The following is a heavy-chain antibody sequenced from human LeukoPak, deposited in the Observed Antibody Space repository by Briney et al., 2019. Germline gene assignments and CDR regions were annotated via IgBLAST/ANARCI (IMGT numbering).Heavy chain of an antibody. Sequence: PGGSLRLSCAASGFIFSSYWMHWVRQAPGKGLVWVSRINSDGSSTTYADSVKGRFTISRDNAKNSLYLQMNSLRAEDTAVYYCAREAQYYYDSSGYLDAFDIWGQGTMVTVSS. CDR3: AREAQYYYDSSGYLDAFDI. CDR1: GFIFSSYW. V-gene: IGHV3-74*01. D-gene: IGHD3-22*01. CDR2: INSDGSST. J-gene: IGHJ3*02.